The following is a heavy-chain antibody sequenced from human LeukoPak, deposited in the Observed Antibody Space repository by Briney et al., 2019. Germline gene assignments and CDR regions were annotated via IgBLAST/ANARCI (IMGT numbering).Heavy chain of an antibody. CDR1: GYTVTSYG. CDR3: ARAPARTGWYQLLVDNWFDP. J-gene: IGHJ5*02. V-gene: IGHV1-18*01. Sequence: ASVKVSCKASGYTVTSYGISWVRQAPGQGLEWMGWISAYNGNTNYAQKLQGRVTMTTDTSTSTAYMELRSLRSDDTAVYYCARAPARTGWYQLLVDNWFDPWGQGTLVTVSS. CDR2: ISAYNGNT. D-gene: IGHD2-2*01.